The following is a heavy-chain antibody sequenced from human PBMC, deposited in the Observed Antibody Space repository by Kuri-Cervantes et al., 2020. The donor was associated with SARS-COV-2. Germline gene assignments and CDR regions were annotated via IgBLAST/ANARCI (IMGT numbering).Heavy chain of an antibody. V-gene: IGHV1-69*04. J-gene: IGHJ5*02. Sequence: SVKVSCKASGGTFSSYTISWVRQAPGQGLEWMGRIIPILGIANYAQKFQGRVTITADKSTSTAYMELSSLRSEDTALYYCAKDRMVQGVIRGTAFDPWGQGALVTVSS. CDR3: AKDRMVQGVIRGTAFDP. CDR2: IIPILGIA. CDR1: GGTFSSYT. D-gene: IGHD3-10*01.